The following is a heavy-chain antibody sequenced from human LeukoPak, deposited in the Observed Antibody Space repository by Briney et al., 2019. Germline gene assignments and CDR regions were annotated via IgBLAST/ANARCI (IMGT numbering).Heavy chain of an antibody. CDR1: GGSFSGYY. J-gene: IGHJ4*02. CDR3: ARERGYSYWSYFDY. Sequence: PSETLSLTCAVYGGSFSGYYWSWIRQPPGKGLEWIGEINHSRSTNYNPSLKSRVTISVDTSKNQFSLKLSSVTAADTAVYYCARERGYSYWSYFDYWGQGTLVTVSS. CDR2: INHSRST. V-gene: IGHV4-34*01. D-gene: IGHD5-18*01.